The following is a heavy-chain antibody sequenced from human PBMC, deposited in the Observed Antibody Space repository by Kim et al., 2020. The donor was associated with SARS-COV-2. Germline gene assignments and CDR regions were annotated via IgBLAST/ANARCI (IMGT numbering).Heavy chain of an antibody. J-gene: IGHJ4*02. CDR1: GFTFSNAW. Sequence: GGSLRLSCAASGFTFSNAWMSWVRQAPGKGLEWVGRIKSKTDGGTTDYAAPVKGRFTISRDDSKNTLYLQMNSLKTEDTAVYYCTTDPDRILLWFGELSGRWGQGTLVTVSS. CDR2: IKSKTDGGTT. D-gene: IGHD3-10*01. V-gene: IGHV3-15*01. CDR3: TTDPDRILLWFGELSGR.